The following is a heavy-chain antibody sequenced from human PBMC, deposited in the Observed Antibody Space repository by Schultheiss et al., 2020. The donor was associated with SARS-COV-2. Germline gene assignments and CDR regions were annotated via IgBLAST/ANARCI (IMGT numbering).Heavy chain of an antibody. J-gene: IGHJ4*02. D-gene: IGHD3-22*01. CDR3: ARDTRTYYYDSSFDY. Sequence: GGSLRLSCAASGFTFSSYWMHWVRQAPGKGLVWVSAISGSGGSTYYADSVKGRFTISRDNAKNSLYLQMNSLRAEDTAVYYCARDTRTYYYDSSFDYWGQGTLVTVSS. V-gene: IGHV3-74*01. CDR1: GFTFSSYW. CDR2: ISGSGGST.